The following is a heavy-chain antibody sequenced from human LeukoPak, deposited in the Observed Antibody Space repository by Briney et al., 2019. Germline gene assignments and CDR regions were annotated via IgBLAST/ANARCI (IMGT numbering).Heavy chain of an antibody. V-gene: IGHV3-74*01. D-gene: IGHD2-21*01. CDR1: GFTFSSYW. J-gene: IGHJ4*02. CDR3: ARDVWGDRDSYFDR. CDR2: IDSDGRRT. Sequence: PGGSLRLSCAASGFTFSSYWMHWVRQAPGRGLVWASRIDSDGRRTTSASYAESVKGRFTISRDNARNTLYLQMNNLRAEDTAVYYCARDVWGDRDSYFDRWGQGTLVTVSS.